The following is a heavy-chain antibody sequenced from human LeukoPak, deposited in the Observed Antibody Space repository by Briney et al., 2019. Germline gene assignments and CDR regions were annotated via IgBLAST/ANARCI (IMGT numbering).Heavy chain of an antibody. CDR1: GYTFTSYD. CDR3: ARECSGGSCYEDDY. V-gene: IGHV1-8*01. Sequence: ASVKVSCKASGYTFTSYDINWVRQATGQGLEWMGWMNPNSGNTGYAQKFQGRVTMTRNTSVSTAYMELSSLRSEDTAVYYCARECSGGSCYEDDYWGQGTLVTVSS. CDR2: MNPNSGNT. J-gene: IGHJ4*02. D-gene: IGHD2-15*01.